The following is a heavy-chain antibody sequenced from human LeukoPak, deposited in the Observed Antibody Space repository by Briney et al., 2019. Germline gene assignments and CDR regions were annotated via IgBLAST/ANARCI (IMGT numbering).Heavy chain of an antibody. CDR2: IYTSGSN. J-gene: IGHJ6*03. Sequence: PSETLSLTCTVSGGSISSYYWSWIRQPAGKGLEWIGRIYTSGSNNYNPSLKSRVTMSVDTSKNQFSLKLSSVTAADTAMYYCAREVADYGGYYYYHYMDVWGKGTTVTISS. V-gene: IGHV4-4*07. CDR1: GGSISSYY. CDR3: AREVADYGGYYYYHYMDV. D-gene: IGHD4-23*01.